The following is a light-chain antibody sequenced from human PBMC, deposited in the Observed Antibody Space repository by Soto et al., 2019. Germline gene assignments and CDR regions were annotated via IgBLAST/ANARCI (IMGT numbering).Light chain of an antibody. CDR2: EIS. J-gene: IGLJ3*02. CDR3: SSYTYSGTLVV. Sequence: QSALTQPASVSGSPGQSITISCTGTSNDVGGYHYVSWYQQYPGKAPNLIIYEISHRPSGVSNRFSGSKSGNTASLTISGLQAEDEADYYCSSYTYSGTLVVFGGGTNLTVL. V-gene: IGLV2-14*01. CDR1: SNDVGGYHY.